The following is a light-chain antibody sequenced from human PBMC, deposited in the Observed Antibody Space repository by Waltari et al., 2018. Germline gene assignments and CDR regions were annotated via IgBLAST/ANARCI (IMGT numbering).Light chain of an antibody. CDR2: AAS. V-gene: IGKV1-8*01. CDR1: QGISSY. CDR3: QQYYSHPPT. Sequence: IRITQSPSSLSASTGDRVTITCRASQGISSYLAWYQQKPGKAPKFLIYAASTLQSGVPSRFSGSGSGTDFTLTISCLQSEDFASYYCQQYYSHPPTFGQGTKVENK. J-gene: IGKJ1*01.